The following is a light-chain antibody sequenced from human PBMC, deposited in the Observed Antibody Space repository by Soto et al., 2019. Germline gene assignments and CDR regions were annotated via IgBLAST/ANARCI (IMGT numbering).Light chain of an antibody. CDR1: QTISSSF. Sequence: EIVLTQSPGTLSLSPGERATLSCRASQTISSSFLAWYQQKPGQAPRLLIYRASRRAPGIPDRFSGSGSWTAFTLPISRLEPEDFAVYYCHQFGSSPLDTFGPGTKVEIK. CDR2: RAS. V-gene: IGKV3-20*01. J-gene: IGKJ3*01. CDR3: HQFGSSPLDT.